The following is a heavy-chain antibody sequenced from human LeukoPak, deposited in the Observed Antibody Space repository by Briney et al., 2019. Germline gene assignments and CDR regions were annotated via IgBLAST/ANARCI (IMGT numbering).Heavy chain of an antibody. D-gene: IGHD6-13*01. V-gene: IGHV3-7*01. J-gene: IGHJ4*02. CDR2: MKYDGSEK. Sequence: GGSLRLSCAASGFTFSSYWMSWVRQAPGKGLERVANMKYDGSEKYYVDSVKGRFTISRDNAKSSLYLQMNSLRAEDTAVYYCARDIEAAGLFLDYWGQGTLVTVSS. CDR3: ARDIEAAGLFLDY. CDR1: GFTFSSYW.